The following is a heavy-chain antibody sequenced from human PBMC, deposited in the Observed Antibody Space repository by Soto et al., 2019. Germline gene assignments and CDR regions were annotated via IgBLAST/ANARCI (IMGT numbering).Heavy chain of an antibody. J-gene: IGHJ4*02. CDR1: GFTFSTYA. Sequence: GSLRLSCAASGFTFSTYAMGWVRQAPGKGLEWVSTISDSGGFTYYADSVKGRFTVSRDNSKNTLSLQMNSLRAEDAAIYYCAKMHYYGSGTADEYWGKGPQVTVSS. CDR2: ISDSGGFT. D-gene: IGHD3-10*01. V-gene: IGHV3-23*01. CDR3: AKMHYYGSGTADEY.